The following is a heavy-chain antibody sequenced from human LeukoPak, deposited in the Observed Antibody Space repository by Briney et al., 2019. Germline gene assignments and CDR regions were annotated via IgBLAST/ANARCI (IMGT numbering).Heavy chain of an antibody. J-gene: IGHJ3*02. CDR1: GYTFTGYY. CDR3: ARGLAARGAFDI. D-gene: IGHD3-9*01. CDR2: FNPNSGDT. Sequence: ASVKVSCKASGYTFTGYYIHWVRQAPGQGLEWMGWFNPNSGDTNFAQKFQDRVTMTRDTSISTAHMELSSLRSDDTALYYCARGLAARGAFDIWGRGTLVTVSS. V-gene: IGHV1-2*02.